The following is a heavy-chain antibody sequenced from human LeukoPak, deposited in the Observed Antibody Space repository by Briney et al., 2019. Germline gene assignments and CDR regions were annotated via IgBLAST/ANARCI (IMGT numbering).Heavy chain of an antibody. Sequence: ASVKVSCKASGYTFTGHYMHSVRQAPGQGLEWMGWINPNSGGTNYAQKFQGRVTMTRDTSISTAYMELSSLRSDDTAVYYCAKVRNSVYDAHDSLYPWGQGTLVTVSS. CDR3: AKVRNSVYDAHDSLYP. CDR1: GYTFTGHY. V-gene: IGHV1-2*02. CDR2: INPNSGGT. J-gene: IGHJ5*02. D-gene: IGHD5/OR15-5a*01.